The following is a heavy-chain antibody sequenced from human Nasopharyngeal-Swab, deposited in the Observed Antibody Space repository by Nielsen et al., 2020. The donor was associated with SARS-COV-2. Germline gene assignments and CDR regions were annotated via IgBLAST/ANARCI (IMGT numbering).Heavy chain of an antibody. J-gene: IGHJ3*02. CDR1: GFTFRSYA. CDR2: ISGSGGST. V-gene: IGHV3-23*01. CDR3: ADYVIVDTRWDAFDI. D-gene: IGHD4-17*01. Sequence: GESLKISCEASGFTFRSYAMSWERQPPGTGLEWVSAISGSGGSTYYADSVKGRFTISSDNSKHSLYLQMTSLRAEDTAVYYCADYVIVDTRWDAFDIWGQGTMVTVSS.